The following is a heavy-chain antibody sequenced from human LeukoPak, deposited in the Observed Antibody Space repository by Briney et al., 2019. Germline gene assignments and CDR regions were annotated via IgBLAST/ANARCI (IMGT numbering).Heavy chain of an antibody. D-gene: IGHD1-26*01. CDR1: GFTFSSYA. CDR2: ISYDGSNK. CDR3: ARDQYSGSYYVNFFDY. Sequence: PGRSLRLSCAASGFTFSSYAMHWVRQAPGKGLEWVAVISYDGSNKYYADSVKGRFTISRDNSKSTLYLQMNSLRAEDTAVYYCARDQYSGSYYVNFFDYWGQGTLVTVSS. J-gene: IGHJ4*02. V-gene: IGHV3-30-3*01.